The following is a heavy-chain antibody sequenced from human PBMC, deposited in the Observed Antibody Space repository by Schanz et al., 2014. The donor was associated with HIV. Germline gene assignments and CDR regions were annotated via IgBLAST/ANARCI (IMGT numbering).Heavy chain of an antibody. V-gene: IGHV3-74*01. CDR1: GFTFSDSW. CDR3: AKDEGGGYYYYGMDV. D-gene: IGHD3-16*01. Sequence: EMQLVESGGGLVQPGGALRLSCVASGFTFSDSWMHWVRQTPGKGPVWVSRVKYDGSTKEYAGSVKGRFTISRDNAKNTVYLQMNSLRAEDTAVYYCAKDEGGGYYYYGMDVWGQGTTVTVSS. CDR2: VKYDGSTK. J-gene: IGHJ6*02.